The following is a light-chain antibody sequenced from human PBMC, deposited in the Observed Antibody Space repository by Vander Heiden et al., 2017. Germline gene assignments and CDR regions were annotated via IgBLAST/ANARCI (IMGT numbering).Light chain of an antibody. V-gene: IGKV1-39*01. CDR1: QSISSY. CDR3: QQSFSSPYT. CDR2: AAS. J-gene: IGKJ2*01. Sequence: SASVGNRVTISCRASQSISSYLNWNQQKAGKAPKLLIYAASNLRSGVPSRFSGSGSGTDFTLTINSLQPEDFATYFCQQSFSSPYTFGQGTKLEIK.